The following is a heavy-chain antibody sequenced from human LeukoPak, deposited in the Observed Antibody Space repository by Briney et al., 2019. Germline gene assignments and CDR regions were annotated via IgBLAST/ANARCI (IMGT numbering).Heavy chain of an antibody. CDR3: AKDHGTVNSGYDQGHFDY. D-gene: IGHD5-12*01. J-gene: IGHJ4*02. CDR1: GFTFSSYG. Sequence: GGSLRLSCAASGFTFSSYGMHWVRQAPGKGLEWVAFIRYDGSNKYYADSVKGRFTISRDNSKNTLYLQMNSLRAEDTAVYYCAKDHGTVNSGYDQGHFDYWGQGTLVTVSS. CDR2: IRYDGSNK. V-gene: IGHV3-30*02.